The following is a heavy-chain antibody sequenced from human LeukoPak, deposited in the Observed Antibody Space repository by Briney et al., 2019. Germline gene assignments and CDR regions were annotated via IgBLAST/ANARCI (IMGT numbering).Heavy chain of an antibody. J-gene: IGHJ4*02. CDR3: ARRYFDY. Sequence: GGSLRLSCAASGFTFSSYAMSWVRQAPGKGLEWVSTINNNGGSTSYADSVKGRFTISRDNSKNTLYLQMNSLRAEDTAVYYCARRYFDYWGQGTLVTVSS. CDR2: INNNGGST. CDR1: GFTFSSYA. D-gene: IGHD3-9*01. V-gene: IGHV3-23*01.